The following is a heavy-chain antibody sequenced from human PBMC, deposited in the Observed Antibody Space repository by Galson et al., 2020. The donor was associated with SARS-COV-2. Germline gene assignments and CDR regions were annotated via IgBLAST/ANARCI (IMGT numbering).Heavy chain of an antibody. CDR2: IYWDDDK. CDR3: APGDPIMRAY. V-gene: IGHV2-5*02. D-gene: IGHD3-16*01. CDR1: GFSLSTSGVG. Sequence: SGPTLVKPTQTLTLTCTFSGFSLSTSGVGVGWIRQPPGKALEWPGPIYWDDDKRYSPSLRRRLTITKDTSKNQVALTMTNMDPVDTATYYCAPGDPIMRAYWGQGTPVTVSS. J-gene: IGHJ4*02.